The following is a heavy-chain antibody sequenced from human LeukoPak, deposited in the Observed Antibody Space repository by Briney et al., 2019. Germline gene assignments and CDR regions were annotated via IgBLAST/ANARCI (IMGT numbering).Heavy chain of an antibody. Sequence: PGGSLRLSCAASGFTFSSYSMNWVRQAPGKGLEWVSRITASGTAMFYADSVKGRFTISRDNAKSSLYLQMNSLRDEDTAVYYCASSGSYRFDYWGQGTLVTVSS. CDR1: GFTFSSYS. J-gene: IGHJ4*02. V-gene: IGHV3-48*02. CDR3: ASSGSYRFDY. D-gene: IGHD1-26*01. CDR2: ITASGTAM.